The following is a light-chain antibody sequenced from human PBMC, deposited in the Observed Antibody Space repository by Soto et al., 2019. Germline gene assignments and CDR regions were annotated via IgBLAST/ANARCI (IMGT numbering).Light chain of an antibody. V-gene: IGLV2-14*01. CDR1: SSDVGGYNY. Sequence: QSALTQPASVSGSPGQSITISCTGTSSDVGGYNYVSWYQQHPGKAPKLMIYDVSNRPSGVSNRFSGSKSGNTASLTISGLQAEDEADYSCSSYTSSSNVVFGGGTKLTGL. J-gene: IGLJ2*01. CDR2: DVS. CDR3: SSYTSSSNVV.